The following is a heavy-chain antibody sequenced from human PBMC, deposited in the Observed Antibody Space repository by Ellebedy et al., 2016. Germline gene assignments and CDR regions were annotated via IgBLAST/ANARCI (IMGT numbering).Heavy chain of an antibody. Sequence: GESLKISXAASGFTFSSYAMSWVRQAPGWGLEWVANIKQDGSEKYYVDSVKGRFTISRDNAKNSLYLQMNSLRAEDTAVYYCARAPRKDFYYYMDVWGNGTTVTVSS. J-gene: IGHJ6*03. CDR1: GFTFSSYA. CDR2: IKQDGSEK. V-gene: IGHV3-7*03. CDR3: ARAPRKDFYYYMDV.